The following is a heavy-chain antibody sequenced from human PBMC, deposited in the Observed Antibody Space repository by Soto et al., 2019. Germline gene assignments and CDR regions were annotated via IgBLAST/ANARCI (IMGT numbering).Heavy chain of an antibody. D-gene: IGHD4-4*01. V-gene: IGHV4-31*11. J-gene: IGHJ4*02. CDR2: IYYSGST. CDR3: AREVWSYYSNPPYFDY. CDR1: GGSFSGYY. Sequence: PSETLSLTCAVYGGSFSGYYWSWIRQHPGKGLEWIGYIYYSGSTYYNPSLKSRVTISVDTSKNQFSLKLSSVTAADTAVYYCAREVWSYYSNPPYFDYWGQGTLVTVSS.